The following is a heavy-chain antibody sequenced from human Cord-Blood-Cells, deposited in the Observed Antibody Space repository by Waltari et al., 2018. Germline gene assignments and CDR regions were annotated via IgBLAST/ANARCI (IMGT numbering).Heavy chain of an antibody. CDR3: ARAGYRYGYFDY. J-gene: IGHJ4*02. CDR2: INYSGST. V-gene: IGHV4-39*01. CDR1: GGSIRRSSYY. Sequence: QLQLQESGPRLVKPSETLSLTYTVSGGSIRRSSYYRALLRQPPGKGLVWIGSINYSGSTDYKPSLKRRVTISVDTSQNQSSLKLSSVTAADPAVYYCARAGYRYGYFDYWGQGTLVTVSS. D-gene: IGHD5-18*01.